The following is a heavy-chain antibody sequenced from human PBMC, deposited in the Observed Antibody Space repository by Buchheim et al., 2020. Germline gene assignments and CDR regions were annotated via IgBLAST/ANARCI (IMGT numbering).Heavy chain of an antibody. V-gene: IGHV3-30*04. D-gene: IGHD2-15*01. CDR1: GFTFSGYA. CDR3: ARVGWDY. J-gene: IGHJ4*02. CDR2: ISYDGSNK. Sequence: QVQLVESGGGVVQPGRSLRLSCAASGFTFSGYAMHRVRQAPGKGLEWVAVISYDGSNKYYADSVKGRFTISSDNSKNTLYLQMNSLRAEDTAVYYCARVGWDYWGQGTL.